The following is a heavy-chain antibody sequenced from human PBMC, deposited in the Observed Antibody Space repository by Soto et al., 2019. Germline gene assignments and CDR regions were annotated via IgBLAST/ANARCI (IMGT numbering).Heavy chain of an antibody. CDR1: GYTFTKFH. J-gene: IGHJ4*02. D-gene: IGHD3-22*01. Sequence: GASVKVSCKASGYTFTKFHIHWVRQAPGQGLEWMGRINPIFGAANYAQRFQGRVTITADESTSTAYMELSSLTSEDTAVYYCASSQYYYDSSGYYYVGQFDYWGQGTLVTVSS. V-gene: IGHV1-69*13. CDR2: INPIFGAA. CDR3: ASSQYYYDSSGYYYVGQFDY.